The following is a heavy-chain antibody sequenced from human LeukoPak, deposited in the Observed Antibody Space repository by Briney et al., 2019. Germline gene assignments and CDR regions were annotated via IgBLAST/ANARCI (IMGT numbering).Heavy chain of an antibody. D-gene: IGHD3-10*01. Sequence: XTXXGGSXXSYYWSWIRQPAGKGLEWIGRIYTSGSTNYNPSLKSRVTMSVDTSKNQFSLKLSSVTAADTAVYYCARDSGYWGQGTLVTVSS. V-gene: IGHV4-4*07. CDR3: ARDSGY. CDR1: GGSXXSYY. CDR2: IYTSGST. J-gene: IGHJ4*02.